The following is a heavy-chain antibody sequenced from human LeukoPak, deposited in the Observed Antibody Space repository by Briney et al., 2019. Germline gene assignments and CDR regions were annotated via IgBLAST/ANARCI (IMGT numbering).Heavy chain of an antibody. D-gene: IGHD2-2*01. Sequence: GGSLRLSCAASGNYWMHWVRQAPGKGLVWVSHINGDGSWTSYADSVKGRFTIPKDNAKNTVYLQMNNLRAEDTAVYYCVSFYETYWGRGTLVTVSS. CDR2: INGDGSWT. CDR1: GNYW. J-gene: IGHJ4*02. CDR3: VSFYETY. V-gene: IGHV3-74*01.